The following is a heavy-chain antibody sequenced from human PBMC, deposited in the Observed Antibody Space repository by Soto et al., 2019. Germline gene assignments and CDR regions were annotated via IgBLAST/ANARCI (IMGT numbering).Heavy chain of an antibody. CDR3: AKYPSPAADYGDGLYYYYYYYMDV. CDR1: GFTFSSYG. V-gene: IGHV3-30*18. J-gene: IGHJ6*03. Sequence: GGSLRLSCAASGFTFSSYGMHWVRQAPGKGLEWVAVISYDGSNKYYADSVKGRFTISRDNSKNTLYLQMNSLRAEDTAVYYCAKYPSPAADYGDGLYYYYYYYMDVWGKGTTVTVSS. D-gene: IGHD4-17*01. CDR2: ISYDGSNK.